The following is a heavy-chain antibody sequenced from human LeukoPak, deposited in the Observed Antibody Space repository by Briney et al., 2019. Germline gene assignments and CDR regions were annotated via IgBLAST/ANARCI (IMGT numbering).Heavy chain of an antibody. Sequence: GGSLRLSCAASEFSVGSNYMTWVRQAPGKGLEWVSLIYSGGSTYYADSVKGRFTISRDNSKNSLYLQMNSLRSEDTAVYYCARGLGSVKNYYGSGSYYKFFGPWNYYYYYMDVWGKGTTVTVSS. V-gene: IGHV3-53*05. CDR2: IYSGGST. D-gene: IGHD3-10*01. CDR3: ARGLGSVKNYYGSGSYYKFFGPWNYYYYYMDV. J-gene: IGHJ6*03. CDR1: EFSVGSNY.